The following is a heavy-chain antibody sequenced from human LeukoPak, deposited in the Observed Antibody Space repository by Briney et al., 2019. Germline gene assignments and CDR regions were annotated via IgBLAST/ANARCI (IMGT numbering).Heavy chain of an antibody. CDR2: IYYSGST. J-gene: IGHJ5*02. CDR1: GGSISTTNFY. CDR3: ARSIAAAGMVWFDP. V-gene: IGHV4-39*07. Sequence: PSETLSLTSTVSGGSISTTNFYWGWIRQPPGKGLEWIGSIYYSGSTYFNPSLKSRVTISVDTSKNQFSLKLSSVTAADTAVYYCARSIAAAGMVWFDPWGQGTLVTVSS. D-gene: IGHD6-13*01.